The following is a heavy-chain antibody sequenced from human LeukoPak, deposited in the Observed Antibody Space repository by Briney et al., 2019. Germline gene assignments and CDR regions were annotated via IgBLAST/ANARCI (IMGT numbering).Heavy chain of an antibody. CDR1: VYTFTGYY. CDR3: AREGAYYGDYNLDY. V-gene: IGHV1-2*02. Sequence: ASVKVPRKASVYTFTGYYMHWVRQAPGQGLEWMGWINPNSGGTNYAQKFQGRVTMTRDTSISTAYMELSRLRSDDTAVYYCAREGAYYGDYNLDYWGQGTLVTVSS. CDR2: INPNSGGT. D-gene: IGHD4-17*01. J-gene: IGHJ4*02.